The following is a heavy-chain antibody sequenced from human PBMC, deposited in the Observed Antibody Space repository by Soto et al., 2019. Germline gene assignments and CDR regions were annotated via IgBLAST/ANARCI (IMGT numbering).Heavy chain of an antibody. D-gene: IGHD3-22*01. V-gene: IGHV3-23*01. CDR1: GFTFSSYA. CDR3: ARGYDSSGSGYEYYFDY. Sequence: GGSLRLSCAASGFTFSSYAMSWVRQAPGKGLEWVSSISGSGGSTYYAVSVKGRFTVSRDNSKNTLYLQMNSLRAEDTAVYYCARGYDSSGSGYEYYFDYWGQGTLVTVSS. CDR2: ISGSGGST. J-gene: IGHJ4*02.